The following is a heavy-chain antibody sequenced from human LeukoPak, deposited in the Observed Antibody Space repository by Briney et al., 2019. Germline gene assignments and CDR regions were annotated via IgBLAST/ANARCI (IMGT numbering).Heavy chain of an antibody. Sequence: GRSLRLSCAASGFTFSSYAMHWVRQAPGKGLEWVAVISYDGSNKYYADSVEGRFTISRDNSKNTLYLQMNSLRAEDTAVYYCAGDAPAAQGCLDYWGQGTLVTDSS. CDR3: AGDAPAAQGCLDY. CDR2: ISYDGSNK. CDR1: GFTFSSYA. J-gene: IGHJ4*02. V-gene: IGHV3-30*04. D-gene: IGHD2-2*01.